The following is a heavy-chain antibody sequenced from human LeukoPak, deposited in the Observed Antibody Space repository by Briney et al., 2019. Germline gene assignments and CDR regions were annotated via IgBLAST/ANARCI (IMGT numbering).Heavy chain of an antibody. D-gene: IGHD5-12*01. CDR3: ARGYSGYAQGGDFDY. J-gene: IGHJ4*02. Sequence: GGSLLISCQGSGYSSTSYWISWVRQMPGKGLGWMGRIDPSDSYTNYSPSFQGHVTISADKSISTAYLQWSSLKASDTAMYYCARGYSGYAQGGDFDYWGQGTLVTVSS. CDR1: GYSSTSYW. CDR2: IDPSDSYT. V-gene: IGHV5-10-1*01.